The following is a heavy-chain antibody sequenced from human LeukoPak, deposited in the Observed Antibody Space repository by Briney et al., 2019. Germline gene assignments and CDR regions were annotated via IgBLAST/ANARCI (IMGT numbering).Heavy chain of an antibody. D-gene: IGHD1-26*01. CDR3: TRDAGTYNWLDP. CDR1: GFTFSDCS. J-gene: IGHJ5*02. CDR2: IVKKTKNYET. V-gene: IGHV3-73*01. Sequence: GGSLRLSRAASGFTFSDCSIHWVRQASGKGLEWVGLIVKKTKNYETAYAASVRGRFTISRDDSQNTAYLQMYSLETEDTALYYCTRDAGTYNWLDPWGQGTLVTVSS.